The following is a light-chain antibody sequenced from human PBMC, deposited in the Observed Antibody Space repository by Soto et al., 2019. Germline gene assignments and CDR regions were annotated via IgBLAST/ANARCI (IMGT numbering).Light chain of an antibody. V-gene: IGKV1-8*01. CDR1: QGISSH. CDR2: TAS. J-gene: IGKJ4*01. Sequence: AIRMTQSPSSFSASTGDRVTITCRASQGISSHLAWYQVKPGKAPMLLIYTASYFESGVRSRFSGCGSRTDFSLTFSSLQAEDFAVYYWQQYFSYPFTFGGGTKVEIK. CDR3: QQYFSYPFT.